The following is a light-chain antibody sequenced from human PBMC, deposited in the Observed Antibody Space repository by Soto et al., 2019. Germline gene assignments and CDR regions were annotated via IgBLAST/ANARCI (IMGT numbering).Light chain of an antibody. CDR2: LEGSGSY. CDR1: SGHSSYI. Sequence: QPVLTQSSSASASLGSSVKLTCTLSSGHSSYIIAWHQQQPGKAPRYLMKLEGSGSYNTGSGVPDRSSGSSSGADRYLTIPDIQWEDEAGYYYATWGSNTWVFGGGTKVTVL. J-gene: IGLJ3*02. CDR3: ATWGSNTWV. V-gene: IGLV4-60*01.